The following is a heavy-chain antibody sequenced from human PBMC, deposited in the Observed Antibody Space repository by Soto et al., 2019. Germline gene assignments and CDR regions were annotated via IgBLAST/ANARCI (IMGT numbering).Heavy chain of an antibody. CDR1: GFSLGDYS. CDR2: ISDRGSRM. D-gene: IGHD1-26*01. J-gene: IGHJ4*02. Sequence: GGSLRLSCVVSGFSLGDYSMNWVRQAPGKRLEWVSYISDRGSRMFYADSVKGRFTISRDTANNSLHLQMNSLRAEDTAVYYCAPQGVGATGYVYWGQGTLVTVSS. V-gene: IGHV3-48*01. CDR3: APQGVGATGYVY.